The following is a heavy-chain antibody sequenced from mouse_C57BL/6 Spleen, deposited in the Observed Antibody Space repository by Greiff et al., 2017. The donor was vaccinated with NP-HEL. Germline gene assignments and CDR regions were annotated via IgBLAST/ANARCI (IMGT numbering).Heavy chain of an antibody. CDR1: GYTFTSYW. J-gene: IGHJ4*01. CDR3: TRSGGSSYRYYYAMDY. D-gene: IGHD1-1*01. Sequence: EVQLVESGTVLARPGASVKMSCKTSGYTFTSYWMHWVKQRPGQGLEWIGAIYPGNSDTSYNQKFKGKAKLTAVTSASTAYMELSSLTNEDSAVYYCTRSGGSSYRYYYAMDYWGQGTSVTVSS. V-gene: IGHV1-5*01. CDR2: IYPGNSDT.